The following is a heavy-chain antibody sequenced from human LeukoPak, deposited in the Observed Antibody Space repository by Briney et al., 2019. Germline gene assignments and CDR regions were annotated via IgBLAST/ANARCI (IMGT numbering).Heavy chain of an antibody. Sequence: GGSLGLSCAASGFTISSSYMSWVRQVPGKGLEWVSCIYGADTIYYADFVKDRFTISRDSNRNILYLQMNSLRADDTAVYYCARGARGAYFDYWGQGTLVTGSS. V-gene: IGHV3-66*01. J-gene: IGHJ4*02. CDR1: GFTISSSY. CDR3: ARGARGAYFDY. CDR2: IYGADTI.